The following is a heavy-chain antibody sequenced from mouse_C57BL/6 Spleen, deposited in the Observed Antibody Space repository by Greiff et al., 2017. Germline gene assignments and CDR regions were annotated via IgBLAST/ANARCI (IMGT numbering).Heavy chain of an antibody. CDR1: GYTFTSYW. V-gene: IGHV1-5*01. CDR2: IYPGNSDT. Sequence: VQLQQSGTVLARPGASVKMSCKTSGYTFTSYWMHWVKQRPGQGLEWIGAIYPGNSDTSYTQKFKGKAKLTAVTSASTAYMELSSLTNEDSAVYYCTRRPYDYEDYFDYWGQGTTLTVSS. J-gene: IGHJ2*01. D-gene: IGHD2-4*01. CDR3: TRRPYDYEDYFDY.